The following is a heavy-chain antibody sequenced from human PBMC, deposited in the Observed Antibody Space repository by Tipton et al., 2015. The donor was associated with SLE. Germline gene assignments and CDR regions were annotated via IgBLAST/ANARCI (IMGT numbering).Heavy chain of an antibody. CDR2: IFHTGRT. V-gene: IGHV4-39*07. CDR3: ARRHYYEDSGYHSDWFDP. D-gene: IGHD3-22*01. J-gene: IGHJ5*02. CDR1: GGSISSSSYH. Sequence: TLSLTCTVSGGSISSSSYHWGWIRQPPGKGLEWIGSIFHTGRTYNTLSLKSRLSISIDMSKNQFSLKLTSVTAADTAVYYCARRHYYEDSGYHSDWFDPWGQGTLVTVRS.